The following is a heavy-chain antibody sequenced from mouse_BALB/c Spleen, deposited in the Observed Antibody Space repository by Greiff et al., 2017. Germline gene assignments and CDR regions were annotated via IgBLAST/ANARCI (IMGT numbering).Heavy chain of an antibody. CDR3: ARHGSPWFAY. D-gene: IGHD1-1*01. CDR2: INPSTGYT. Sequence: QVQLKQSGAELAKPGASVKMSCKASGYTFTSYWMHWVKQRPGQGLEWIGYINPSTGYTEYNQKFKDKATLTADKSSSTAYMQLSSLTSEDSAVYYCARHGSPWFAYWGQGTLVTVSA. CDR1: GYTFTSYW. V-gene: IGHV1-7*01. J-gene: IGHJ3*01.